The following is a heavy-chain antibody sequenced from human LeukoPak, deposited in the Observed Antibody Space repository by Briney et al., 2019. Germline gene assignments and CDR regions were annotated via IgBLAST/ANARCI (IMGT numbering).Heavy chain of an antibody. Sequence: GGSLRLSCAASGFTFSSYGMHWVRQAPGKGLEWVAVISYDGSNKYYADSVKGRFTISRDNSKNTLYLQMNSLRAEDTAVYYCAKIRPGTTQDYWGQGTLVTVSS. CDR3: AKIRPGTTQDY. CDR1: GFTFSSYG. D-gene: IGHD4-17*01. CDR2: ISYDGSNK. V-gene: IGHV3-30*18. J-gene: IGHJ4*02.